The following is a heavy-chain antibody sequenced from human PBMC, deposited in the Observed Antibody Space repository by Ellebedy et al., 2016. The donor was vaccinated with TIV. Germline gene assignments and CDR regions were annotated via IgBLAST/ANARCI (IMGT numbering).Heavy chain of an antibody. CDR1: GGSLSSGGYY. V-gene: IGHV4-31*03. J-gene: IGHJ1*01. D-gene: IGHD3-10*01. CDR2: IYHSGST. CDR3: ATRSYHAEYFHH. Sequence: SETLSLXXTVSGGSLSSGGYYWSWIRQHPGKGLEWMGHIYHSGSTYYNPSLKSRVTISVDTSKSEFSLKLSSLTAADTAVYYCATRSYHAEYFHHWGQGTLVTVSS.